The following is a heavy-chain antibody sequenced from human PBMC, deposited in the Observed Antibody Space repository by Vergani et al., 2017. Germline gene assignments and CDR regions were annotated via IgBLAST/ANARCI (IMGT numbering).Heavy chain of an antibody. CDR1: GFTFSDFS. D-gene: IGHD2-8*01. V-gene: IGHV3-21*06. J-gene: IGHJ6*02. CDR2: IGSSGPYI. Sequence: EVHLLESGGGLVQSGGSLRLSCAASGFTFSDFSMSWVRQAPGKGLEWVAFIGSSGPYINYADSVKGRFIISRDNTNNSLFLQLRSLRAEDAAVYYCARDGTSGGCPDNYGMDVWGQGATVTVSS. CDR3: ARDGTSGGCPDNYGMDV.